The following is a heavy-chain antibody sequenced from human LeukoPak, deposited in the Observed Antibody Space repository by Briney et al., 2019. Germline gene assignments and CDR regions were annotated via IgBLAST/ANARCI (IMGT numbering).Heavy chain of an antibody. CDR1: GFTFSSYG. J-gene: IGHJ4*02. D-gene: IGHD6-19*01. CDR3: ARDAALYSSGWKDY. V-gene: IGHV3-33*01. CDR2: IWYDGSNK. Sequence: PGGSLRLSCAASGFTFSSYGMHWVRQAPGKGLEWVAVIWYDGSNKYYADSVKGRFTISRDNSKNTLYLQMNSLRAEDTAVYYCARDAALYSSGWKDYWGQGTLVTVSS.